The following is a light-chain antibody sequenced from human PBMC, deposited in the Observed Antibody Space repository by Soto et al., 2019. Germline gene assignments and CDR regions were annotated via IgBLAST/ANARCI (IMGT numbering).Light chain of an antibody. CDR2: AAS. CDR1: QGISSY. Sequence: AIRMTQSPSSLSASTGDRVTITCRASQGISSYLAWYQQKPGKAPKLLIYAASTLQSGVPSRFSGSGSGTDFTLTIRCLQSEDFATYYCQQYYSYPLFFGPGTKVDIK. J-gene: IGKJ3*01. V-gene: IGKV1-8*01. CDR3: QQYYSYPLF.